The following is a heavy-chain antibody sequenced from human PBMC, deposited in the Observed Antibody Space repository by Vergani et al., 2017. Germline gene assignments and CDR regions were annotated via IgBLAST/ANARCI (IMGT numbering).Heavy chain of an antibody. CDR3: AKVRTAMVSPMGDV. CDR2: ISGSGGST. D-gene: IGHD5-18*01. Sequence: EVQLLESGGGLAQPGGSLRLSCAASGFTFSSYAMSWVRQAPGKGLEWVSAISGSGGSTYYADSVEGRFTISRDNSKNTLYLQMNSLRAEDTAVYYCAKVRTAMVSPMGDVWGQGTTVTVSS. J-gene: IGHJ6*02. CDR1: GFTFSSYA. V-gene: IGHV3-23*01.